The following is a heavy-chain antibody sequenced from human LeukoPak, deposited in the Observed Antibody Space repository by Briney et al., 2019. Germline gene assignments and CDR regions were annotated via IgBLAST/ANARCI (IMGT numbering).Heavy chain of an antibody. D-gene: IGHD1-26*01. J-gene: IGHJ4*02. Sequence: GASVKVSCKASGYTFTGYYMHWVRQAPGQGLEWMGWINPNSGGTNYAQKFQGRVTMTRDKSISTAYMELSRLRSDDTAVYCCASHSGSHGAYYFDYWGQGTLVTVS. CDR3: ASHSGSHGAYYFDY. CDR2: INPNSGGT. V-gene: IGHV1-2*02. CDR1: GYTFTGYY.